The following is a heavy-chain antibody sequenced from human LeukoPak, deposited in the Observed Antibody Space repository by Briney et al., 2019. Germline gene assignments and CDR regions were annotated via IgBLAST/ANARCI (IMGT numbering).Heavy chain of an antibody. CDR2: INPSGGST. D-gene: IGHD3-22*01. Sequence: ASVKVSCKASGYTFTSYDINWVRQAPGQGLEWMGIINPSGGSTSYAQKFQGRVTMTRDTSTSTVYMELSSLRSEDTAVYYCARTISGYRPSDVWGQGTTVTVSS. V-gene: IGHV1-46*01. CDR1: GYTFTSYD. CDR3: ARTISGYRPSDV. J-gene: IGHJ6*02.